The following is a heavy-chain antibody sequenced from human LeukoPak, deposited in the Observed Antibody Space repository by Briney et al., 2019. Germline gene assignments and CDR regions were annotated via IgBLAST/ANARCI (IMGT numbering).Heavy chain of an antibody. CDR3: AKDSAKKYDDY. V-gene: IGHV3-23*01. D-gene: IGHD2/OR15-2a*01. CDR2: IFPSGGEI. Sequence: PGGSLRLSCAASGFTFSTFAMIWVRQPPGKGLEWVSSIFPSGGEIHYADSVRGRFTISRDNSKSTLSLQMNSLRAEDTAVYYCAKDSAKKYDDYWGQGTLVTVSS. J-gene: IGHJ4*02. CDR1: GFTFSTFA.